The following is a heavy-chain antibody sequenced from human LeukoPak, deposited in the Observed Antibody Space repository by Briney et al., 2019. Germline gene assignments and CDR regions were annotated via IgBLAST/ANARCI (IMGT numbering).Heavy chain of an antibody. J-gene: IGHJ6*02. CDR3: ARDHGGMDV. CDR1: GFTFSSYA. V-gene: IGHV3-30-3*01. Sequence: GGSLRLSCAASGFTFSSYAMSWVRQAPGKGLEWVAVISYDGSNKYYADSVKGRFTISRDNAKNSLYLQMNSLRAEDTAVYYCARDHGGMDVWGQGTTVTVSS. CDR2: ISYDGSNK.